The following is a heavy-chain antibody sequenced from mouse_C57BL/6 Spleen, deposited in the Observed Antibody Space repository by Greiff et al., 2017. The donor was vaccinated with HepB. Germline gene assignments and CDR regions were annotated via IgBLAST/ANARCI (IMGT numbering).Heavy chain of an antibody. CDR3: TRGYDGSFAY. CDR1: GFTFSSYA. D-gene: IGHD2-3*01. J-gene: IGHJ3*01. V-gene: IGHV5-9-1*02. Sequence: EVHLVESGEGLVKPGGSLKLSCAASGFTFSSYAMSWVRQTPEKRLEWVAYISSGGDYIYYADTVKGRFTISRDNARNTLYLQMSSLKSEDTAMYYCTRGYDGSFAYWGQGTLVTVSA. CDR2: ISSGGDYI.